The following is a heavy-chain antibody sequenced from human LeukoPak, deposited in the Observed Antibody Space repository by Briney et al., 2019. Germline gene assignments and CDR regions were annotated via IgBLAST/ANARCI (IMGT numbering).Heavy chain of an antibody. Sequence: ASVKVSCKASGYTSTSNYIHWVRQAPGQGLEWMGMIYPRDGSTSYAQKFQGRVTVTRDTSTSAVHMELSGLRSEDTAVYYCARDQEGFDYWGQGTLVTVSS. CDR2: IYPRDGST. J-gene: IGHJ4*02. V-gene: IGHV1-46*01. CDR1: GYTSTSNY. CDR3: ARDQEGFDY.